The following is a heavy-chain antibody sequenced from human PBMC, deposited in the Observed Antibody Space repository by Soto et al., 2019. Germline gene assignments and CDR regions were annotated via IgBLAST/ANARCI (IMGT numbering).Heavy chain of an antibody. D-gene: IGHD1-26*01. CDR1: GFTFSSYG. Sequence: QVQLVESGGGVVQPGRSLRLSCAASGFTFSSYGMHWVRQAPGKGLEWVAVISYDGSNKYYADSVKGRFTISRDNSKNTPYQQMNSLRAEDTAVYYCAKREAGGYGMDVWGQGTPVTVSS. CDR3: AKREAGGYGMDV. J-gene: IGHJ6*02. V-gene: IGHV3-30*18. CDR2: ISYDGSNK.